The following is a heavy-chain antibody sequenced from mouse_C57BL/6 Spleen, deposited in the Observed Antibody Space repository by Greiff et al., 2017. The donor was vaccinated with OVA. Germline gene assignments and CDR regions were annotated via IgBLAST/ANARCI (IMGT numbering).Heavy chain of an antibody. CDR1: GYTFTDYY. CDR3: ARGENYSNLFAY. Sequence: QVQLQQSGAELVRPGASVKLSCKASGYTFTDYYINWVKQRPGQGLEWIARIYPGSGNTYYNEKFKGKATLTAEKSSSTAYMQLSSLTSEDSAVYFCARGENYSNLFAYWGQGTLVTVSA. CDR2: IYPGSGNT. V-gene: IGHV1-76*01. J-gene: IGHJ3*01. D-gene: IGHD2-5*01.